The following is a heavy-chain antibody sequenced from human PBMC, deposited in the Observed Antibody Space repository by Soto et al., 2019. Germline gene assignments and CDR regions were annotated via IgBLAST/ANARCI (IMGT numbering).Heavy chain of an antibody. CDR3: AKATTNGGWFNPFDS. D-gene: IGHD6-19*01. V-gene: IGHV3-23*01. Sequence: GGCLRLSCAASGFSLVNYAMDWVRQAPGKGLEWVSGLSGSGTSTYYADSVKGRFTISRDNSRDTLFLQMNSLTADDTAVYYCAKATTNGGWFNPFDSWGQGALVTVSS. CDR2: LSGSGTST. J-gene: IGHJ4*02. CDR1: GFSLVNYA.